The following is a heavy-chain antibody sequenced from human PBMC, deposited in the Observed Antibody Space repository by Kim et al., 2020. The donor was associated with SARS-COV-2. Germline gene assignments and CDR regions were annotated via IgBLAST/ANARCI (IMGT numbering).Heavy chain of an antibody. CDR3: ARDSDSSWLPY. Sequence: SETLTLTCTVSGGSISSSSYYWGWIRQPPGKGLEWIGSIYYSGSTYYNPSLKSRVTISVDTSKNQFSLKLSSVTAADTAVYYCARDSDSSWLPYWGQGTL. CDR1: GGSISSSSYY. J-gene: IGHJ4*02. CDR2: IYYSGST. D-gene: IGHD6-13*01. V-gene: IGHV4-39*07.